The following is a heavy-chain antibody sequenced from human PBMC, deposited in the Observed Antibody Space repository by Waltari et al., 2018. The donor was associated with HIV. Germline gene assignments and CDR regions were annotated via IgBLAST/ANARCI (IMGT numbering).Heavy chain of an antibody. CDR2: IYPGDSDT. J-gene: IGHJ4*02. D-gene: IGHD2-8*01. V-gene: IGHV5-51*03. CDR1: GYSFTTYW. Sequence: EVQLVQSGAQVKKPGESLKISCKASGYSFTTYWIGWVRQLPGKGLEWMGIIYPGDSDTRYSPSFQGQVTISADKSISTAYLQWSSLQASDIAMYYCTKGMYANEDYFGYWGQGTLVTVSS. CDR3: TKGMYANEDYFGY.